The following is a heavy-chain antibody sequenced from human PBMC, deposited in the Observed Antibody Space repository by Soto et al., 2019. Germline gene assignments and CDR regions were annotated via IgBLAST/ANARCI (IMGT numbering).Heavy chain of an antibody. CDR3: ARDRPITGTIYYYYDMDV. V-gene: IGHV1-3*01. CDR1: GYTCTSYA. J-gene: IGHJ6*03. Sequence: ASVKVCCKASGYTCTSYAMHWVRQAPGQRLEWMGWINAGNGNTKYSQKFQGRVTITRDTSASTAYLELSSLRSEDTAVYYCARDRPITGTIYYYYDMDVWGKGTPVTVSS. D-gene: IGHD1-7*01. CDR2: INAGNGNT.